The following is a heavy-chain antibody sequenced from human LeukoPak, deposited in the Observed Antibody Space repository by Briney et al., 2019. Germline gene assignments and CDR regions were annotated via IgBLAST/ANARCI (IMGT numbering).Heavy chain of an antibody. CDR3: ARLPPEADDY. CDR2: IYHGGST. J-gene: IGHJ4*02. CDR1: GFTFSGFA. V-gene: IGHV4-59*04. Sequence: LRLSCAASGFTFSGFAKSWVRQPPGKGLELVGNIYHGGSTYYTPSLRGRVTMSVDTSKNQFSLNLSSVTAADTAMYFCARLPPEADDYWGQGTLVTVSS.